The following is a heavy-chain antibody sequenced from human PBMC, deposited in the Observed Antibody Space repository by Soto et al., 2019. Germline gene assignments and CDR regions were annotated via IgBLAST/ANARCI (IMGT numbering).Heavy chain of an antibody. CDR3: ARRRLGYCSGGSCYSGSWFDP. Sequence: QVQLQQWGAGLLKPSETLSLTCAVYGGSFSGYYWSWIRQPPGKGLEWIGEINHSGSTNYNPSLKSRVTISVDTSKNQFSLKLSSVTAADTAVYYCARRRLGYCSGGSCYSGSWFDPWGQGTLVTVSS. V-gene: IGHV4-34*01. CDR1: GGSFSGYY. J-gene: IGHJ5*02. D-gene: IGHD2-15*01. CDR2: INHSGST.